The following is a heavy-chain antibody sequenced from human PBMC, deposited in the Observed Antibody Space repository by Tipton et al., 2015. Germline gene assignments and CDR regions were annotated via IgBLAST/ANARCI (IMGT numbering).Heavy chain of an antibody. V-gene: IGHV4-59*12. CDR1: GHSITTDNY. CDR2: IQYSGST. CDR3: ARDAGRYYDSSGLSWYFDL. J-gene: IGHJ2*01. Sequence: TLSLTCTVSGHSITTDNYWGWVRQSPGKELEWIGYIQYSGSTNYNPSLKSRVTISVDTSKTQFSLKLSSVTAADTAVYYCARDAGRYYDSSGLSWYFDLWGRGTLVTVSS. D-gene: IGHD3-22*01.